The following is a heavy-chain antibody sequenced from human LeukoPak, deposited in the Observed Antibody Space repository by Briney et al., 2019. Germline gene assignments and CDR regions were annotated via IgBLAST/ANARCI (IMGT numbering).Heavy chain of an antibody. D-gene: IGHD4-17*01. J-gene: IGHJ4*02. V-gene: IGHV7-4-1*02. CDR2: INTNTGNP. CDR1: GYTFTGYY. Sequence: ASMKVSCKASGYTFTGYYMHWVRQAPGQGLEWMGWINTNTGNPTYAQGFTGRFVFSLDTSVSTAYLQISSLKAEDTAVYYCARTSGYDGDPGLDYWGQGTLVTVSS. CDR3: ARTSGYDGDPGLDY.